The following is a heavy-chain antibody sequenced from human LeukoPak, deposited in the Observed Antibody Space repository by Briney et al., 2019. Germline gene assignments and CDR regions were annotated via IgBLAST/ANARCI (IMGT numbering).Heavy chain of an antibody. V-gene: IGHV3-30*04. D-gene: IGHD3-9*01. CDR1: GFTFSSYA. J-gene: IGHJ6*04. Sequence: GGSLRLSCAASGFTFSSYAMHWVRQAPGKGLEWVAVISYDGSNKYYADSVKGRFTISRDNSKNTLYLQKNRLGAEDTGVYYCARATSYYDILTAPYGMDVWGKGATVTVSS. CDR3: ARATSYYDILTAPYGMDV. CDR2: ISYDGSNK.